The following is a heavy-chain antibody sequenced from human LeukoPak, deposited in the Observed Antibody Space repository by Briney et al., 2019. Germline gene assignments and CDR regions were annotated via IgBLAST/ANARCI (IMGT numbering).Heavy chain of an antibody. CDR1: GSRFTTYW. V-gene: IGHV5-51*01. CDR3: ARSGVPGAMTWVDR. Sequence: GESLKISCQGSGSRFTTYWIGWVRQLPGKGLEWMGIIYPGDSDTRYSPSFQGQVTISADKSISTAYLQWSSRKASDTAMYYCARSGVPGAMTWVDRWGQGTLVTVSS. D-gene: IGHD2-2*01. CDR2: IYPGDSDT. J-gene: IGHJ5*02.